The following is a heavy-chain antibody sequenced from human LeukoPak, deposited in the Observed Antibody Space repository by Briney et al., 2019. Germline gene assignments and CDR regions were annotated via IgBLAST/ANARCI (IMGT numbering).Heavy chain of an antibody. V-gene: IGHV3-7*03. CDR1: GFTFSSYW. Sequence: GGSLRLSCAASGFTFSSYWMSWVRQAPGKGLEWVANIKKNGSEKNYVDSVTGRFTISRDKDKNPLYLQINSLGAEDTAVYYCARVHQLAQYPAHWGFGYWGQGTLVTVSS. J-gene: IGHJ4*02. CDR3: ARVHQLAQYPAHWGFGY. CDR2: IKKNGSEK. D-gene: IGHD2-2*01.